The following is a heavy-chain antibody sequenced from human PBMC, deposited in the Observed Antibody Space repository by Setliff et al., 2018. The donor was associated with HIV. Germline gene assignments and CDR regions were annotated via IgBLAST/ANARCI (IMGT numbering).Heavy chain of an antibody. CDR1: GGSFSNYY. Sequence: LSLTCTVYGGSFSNYYTNWIRQPPGKGLEWIGELSPSGTTRSNPSLKSRVTISGDTSKNQVSLRLSSVTAADTAVYYCARLGSHCKNAFCPPYWGQGTLVTVSS. CDR3: ARLGSHCKNAFCPPY. V-gene: IGHV4-34*01. CDR2: LSPSGTT. J-gene: IGHJ4*02. D-gene: IGHD2-15*01.